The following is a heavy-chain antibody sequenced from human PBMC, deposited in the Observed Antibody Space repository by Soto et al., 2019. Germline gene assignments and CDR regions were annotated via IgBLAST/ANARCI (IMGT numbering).Heavy chain of an antibody. CDR1: GFTFSSYA. V-gene: IGHV3-23*01. CDR3: AKVRYYDSSGYSPPRGMDV. D-gene: IGHD3-22*01. CDR2: ISGSGGST. Sequence: GSLRLSCAASGFTFSSYAMSWVRQAPGKGLEWVSAISGSGGSTYYADSVKGRFTISRDNSKNTLYLQMNSLRAEDTAVYYCAKVRYYDSSGYSPPRGMDVWGQGTTVTVSS. J-gene: IGHJ6*02.